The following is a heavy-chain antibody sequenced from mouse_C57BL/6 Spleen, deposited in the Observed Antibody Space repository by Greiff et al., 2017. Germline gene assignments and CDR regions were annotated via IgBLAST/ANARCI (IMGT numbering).Heavy chain of an antibody. J-gene: IGHJ2*01. CDR1: GFTFSSYA. CDR3: ARDGYYTLFDY. CDR2: ISDGGSYT. V-gene: IGHV5-4*01. D-gene: IGHD2-3*01. Sequence: EVHLVESGGGLVKPGGSLKLSCAASGFTFSSYAMSWVRQTPETRLEWVATISDGGSYTYYPDNVKGRFTISRDNAKNNLYLQMSHLKSEDTAMYYCARDGYYTLFDYWGQGTTLTVSS.